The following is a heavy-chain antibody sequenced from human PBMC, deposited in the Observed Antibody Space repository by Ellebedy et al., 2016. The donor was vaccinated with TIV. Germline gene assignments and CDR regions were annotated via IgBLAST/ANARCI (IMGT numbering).Heavy chain of an antibody. J-gene: IGHJ4*02. Sequence: AASVQVSCKASGYTFTDYDINWVRQATGQGLEWLGWMNPSSGSTRYARKFQGRVTMTRVTSINTAYMELRSLTSEDTAVYYCANNLPLTGDFDYWGQGTLVTVSS. CDR2: MNPSSGST. CDR1: GYTFTDYD. D-gene: IGHD7-27*01. CDR3: ANNLPLTGDFDY. V-gene: IGHV1-8*01.